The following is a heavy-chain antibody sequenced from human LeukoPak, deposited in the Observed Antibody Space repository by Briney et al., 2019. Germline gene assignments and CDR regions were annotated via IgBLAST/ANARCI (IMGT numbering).Heavy chain of an antibody. V-gene: IGHV3-30*03. Sequence: PGGSLGLSCAASGFTLSTYGMHWVRQAPGKGLEWVAMISHDGNSKQYADFAKGRFTISRDNSKNTLYLQMNSLRVEDTAVYYCAIDPNWGTHSWGQGVLVTVSS. CDR3: AIDPNWGTHS. D-gene: IGHD7-27*01. CDR1: GFTLSTYG. J-gene: IGHJ4*02. CDR2: ISHDGNSK.